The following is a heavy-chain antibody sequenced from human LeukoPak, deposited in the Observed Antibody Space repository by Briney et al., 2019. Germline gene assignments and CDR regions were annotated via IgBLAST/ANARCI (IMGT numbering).Heavy chain of an antibody. V-gene: IGHV3-48*03. CDR1: GFTFSSYE. Sequence: GGSLRLSCAASGFTFSSYEMNWVRQAPGKGLEWVSYISSSGSTIYYADSVKGRFTISRDNAKNSLYLQMNSLRAEDTAVYYCARWSNLPFDYWGQGTLVTVSS. CDR3: ARWSNLPFDY. J-gene: IGHJ4*02. D-gene: IGHD1-26*01. CDR2: ISSSGSTI.